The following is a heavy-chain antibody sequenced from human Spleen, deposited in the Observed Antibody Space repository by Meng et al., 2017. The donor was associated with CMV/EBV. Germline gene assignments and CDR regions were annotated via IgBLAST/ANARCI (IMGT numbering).Heavy chain of an antibody. CDR1: GFTFSSYA. V-gene: IGHV3-23*01. J-gene: IGHJ3*02. CDR3: AKSRADQYDSSGYYSAFDI. D-gene: IGHD3-22*01. Sequence: GESLKISCAASGFTFSSYAMTWVRQAPGKGLEWVSGISGTGGSTYYADSVTGRFTISRDNSKNTLDLQMNSLRAEDTAVYYCAKSRADQYDSSGYYSAFDIWGQGTMVTVSS. CDR2: ISGTGGST.